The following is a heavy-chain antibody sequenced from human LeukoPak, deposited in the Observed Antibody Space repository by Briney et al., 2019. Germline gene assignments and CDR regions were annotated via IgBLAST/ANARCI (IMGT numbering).Heavy chain of an antibody. D-gene: IGHD2-2*01. CDR3: ARGYIIPAANPDY. CDR2: ISYDGSNT. Sequence: GRSLRLFYAASGFTFSSFAVHWVRQAPGKGLDWVAVISYDGSNTYYADSVMGRFTISRDNSKNTLSLQMISLRAEDTAVYYCARGYIIPAANPDYWGQGTLVTVSS. CDR1: GFTFSSFA. V-gene: IGHV3-30*04. J-gene: IGHJ4*02.